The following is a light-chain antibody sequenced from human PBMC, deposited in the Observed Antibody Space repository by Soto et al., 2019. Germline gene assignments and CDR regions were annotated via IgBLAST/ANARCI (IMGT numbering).Light chain of an antibody. CDR3: QSYDSSLSAVI. CDR2: GNN. Sequence: QSALTQPPSVSGAPGQRVTISCTGTSSNIGAGYDVHWYQQLPGTAPKLLMYGNNNRPSGVPDRFSGSKSGASASLAITGLQAEDEADYYCQSYDSSLSAVIFGGGTQLTVL. CDR1: SSNIGAGYD. J-gene: IGLJ2*01. V-gene: IGLV1-40*01.